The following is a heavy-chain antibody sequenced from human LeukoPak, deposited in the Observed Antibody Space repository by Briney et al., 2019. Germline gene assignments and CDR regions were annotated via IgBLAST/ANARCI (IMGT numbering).Heavy chain of an antibody. D-gene: IGHD3-10*01. CDR1: GSTFSSYE. Sequence: TGGSLRLSCAASGSTFSSYEMNWVRQAPGKGLEWLSYISSSGDTTYYAGSVKGRFTISRDNAKSSLYLQMNSLRAEDTAVYYCARKVAGSDLLYWGQGTLATVFS. CDR2: ISSSGDTT. V-gene: IGHV3-48*03. J-gene: IGHJ4*02. CDR3: ARKVAGSDLLY.